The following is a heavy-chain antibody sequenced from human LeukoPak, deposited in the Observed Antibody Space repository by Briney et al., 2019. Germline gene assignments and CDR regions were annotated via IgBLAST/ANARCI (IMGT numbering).Heavy chain of an antibody. J-gene: IGHJ3*02. CDR2: ISAYNGNT. CDR1: GYTFTSYG. D-gene: IGHD6-13*01. Sequence: ASVTVSCKASGYTFTSYGISWVRQAPGQGLEWMGWISAYNGNTNYAQKLQGRVTMTTDTSTSTAYMELRSLRSDDTAVYYCARDGVYSSSWRGAFDIWGQGTMVTVSS. CDR3: ARDGVYSSSWRGAFDI. V-gene: IGHV1-18*01.